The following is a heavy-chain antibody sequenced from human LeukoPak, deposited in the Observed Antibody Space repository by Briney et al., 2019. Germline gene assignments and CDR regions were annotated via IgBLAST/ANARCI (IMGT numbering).Heavy chain of an antibody. Sequence: GASVKVSCKASGYTFTGYYMHGVGQAPGQGLEWMGWINPNSGGTNYAQKFQGRVTMTRDTSVSTAYMELNRITSDDTGVYYCARDTTMITYWFDPWGQGTLVTVSS. D-gene: IGHD5-18*01. CDR3: ARDTTMITYWFDP. J-gene: IGHJ5*02. CDR1: GYTFTGYY. CDR2: INPNSGGT. V-gene: IGHV1-2*02.